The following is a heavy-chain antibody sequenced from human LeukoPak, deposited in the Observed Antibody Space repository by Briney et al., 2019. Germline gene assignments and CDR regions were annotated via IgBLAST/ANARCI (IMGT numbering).Heavy chain of an antibody. CDR3: ARDYDSSGYADY. CDR1: GFTFSSYG. V-gene: IGHV3-33*01. D-gene: IGHD3-22*01. Sequence: GGSLRLSCAASGFTFSSYGMHWVRQAPGKGLEWVAVIWYDGSNKYYADSVKGRFTISRDNSKNTLYLQMNSLRAEDTAVYYCARDYDSSGYADYWGQGTLVTVSS. J-gene: IGHJ4*02. CDR2: IWYDGSNK.